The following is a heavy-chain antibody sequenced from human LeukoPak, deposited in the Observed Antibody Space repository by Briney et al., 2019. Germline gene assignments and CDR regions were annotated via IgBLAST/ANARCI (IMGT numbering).Heavy chain of an antibody. V-gene: IGHV3-30*04. CDR1: GFTFSNYF. CDR2: IASDGSHT. CDR3: ARERQDTVIHSGAFDI. Sequence: GGSLRLSCAASGFTFSNYFMHWVRQAPGKGLEWVADIASDGSHTFYVESVKGRFTISRDNSKNTLSLQMNSLGPEDTAVYFCARERQDTVIHSGAFDIWGQGTMVTVSS. D-gene: IGHD3-10*01. J-gene: IGHJ3*02.